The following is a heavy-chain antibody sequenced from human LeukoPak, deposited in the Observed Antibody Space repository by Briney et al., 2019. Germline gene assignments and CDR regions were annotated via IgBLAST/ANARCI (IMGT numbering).Heavy chain of an antibody. V-gene: IGHV4-39*02. D-gene: IGHD5-12*01. CDR1: GGSIRNSAYY. CDR2: IYYSGST. J-gene: IGHJ4*02. CDR3: AREDGSSGYDDF. Sequence: SETLSLTCSVSGGSIRNSAYYWGWIRQAPGKGLEWIGNIYYSGSTHYNPSLKSRVTISVDTSKNHFSLNLKSVTAADTAVYYCAREDGSSGYDDFWGQGTLVTVSS.